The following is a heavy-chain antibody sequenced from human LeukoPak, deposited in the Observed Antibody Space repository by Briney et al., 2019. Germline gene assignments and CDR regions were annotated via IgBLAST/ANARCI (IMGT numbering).Heavy chain of an antibody. D-gene: IGHD2-21*02. J-gene: IGHJ1*01. CDR2: INPDGRDT. CDR1: GFMFNRCW. V-gene: IGHV3-7*01. Sequence: GGSLRLSCVVSGFMFNRCWMNWVRQAPGKGLEWVAHINPDGRDTYYVDSVKGRFTISRDNAQNSMYLQMNSLRVEDTAVYYCTSWGDTTAEYFQRWGQGTLVTVSP. CDR3: TSWGDTTAEYFQR.